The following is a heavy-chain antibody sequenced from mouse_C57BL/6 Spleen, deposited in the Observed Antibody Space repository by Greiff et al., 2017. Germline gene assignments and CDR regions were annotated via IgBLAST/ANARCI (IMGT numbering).Heavy chain of an antibody. CDR2: IYPGDGDT. CDR1: GYAFSSSW. V-gene: IGHV1-82*01. J-gene: IGHJ1*03. D-gene: IGHD3-2*02. CDR3: ARSSSGYRDWYFDG. Sequence: VQLQQSGPELVKPGASVKISCKASGYAFSSSWMNWVKQRPGKGLEWIGRIYPGDGDTNYNGKFKGKATLTADKSSSTAYMQLSSLTSEDSAVYFCARSSSGYRDWYFDGWGTGTTVTVAS.